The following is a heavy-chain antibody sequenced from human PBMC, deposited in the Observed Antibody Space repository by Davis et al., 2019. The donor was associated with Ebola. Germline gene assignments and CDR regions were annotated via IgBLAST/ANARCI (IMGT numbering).Heavy chain of an antibody. Sequence: PGGSLRLSCAASGFSFPDAWMNWVRQAPGKGLEWIGRIKSKSDGGAADYAAPVKGRFTISRDDSKNTVYLQMNSLRAEDTAVYYCARGWGEYYDILTGYYIKGYFDYWGQGTLVTVSS. CDR1: GFSFPDAW. CDR2: IKSKSDGGAA. J-gene: IGHJ4*02. V-gene: IGHV3-15*05. D-gene: IGHD3-9*01. CDR3: ARGWGEYYDILTGYYIKGYFDY.